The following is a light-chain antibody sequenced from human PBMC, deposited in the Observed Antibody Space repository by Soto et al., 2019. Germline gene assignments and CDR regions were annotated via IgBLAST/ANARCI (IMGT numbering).Light chain of an antibody. CDR1: LSVSSSY. Sequence: EIVLTQSPGTLSLSPGERVTLSCRASLSVSSSYLAWYQQKPGQAPRLLIYGASSRATGIPDRFSGSGSGTDFTLTISRLEPEDFAVYYCQQYGSSPWVTFGPGTKVDIK. J-gene: IGKJ3*01. CDR2: GAS. V-gene: IGKV3-20*01. CDR3: QQYGSSPWVT.